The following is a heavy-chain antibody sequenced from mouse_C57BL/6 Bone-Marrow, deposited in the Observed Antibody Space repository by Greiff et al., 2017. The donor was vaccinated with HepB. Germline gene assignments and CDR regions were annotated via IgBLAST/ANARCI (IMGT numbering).Heavy chain of an antibody. CDR2: IRSKSSNYET. Sequence: EVMLVESGGGLVQPKGSLKLSCAASGFTFNTYAMHWVRQAPGKGLEWVARIRSKSSNYETYYADSVKDRFTISRDDSQSMLYLQMNNLKTEDTAMYYCVRETYYSNLYYFDYWGQGTTLTVSS. V-gene: IGHV10-3*01. D-gene: IGHD2-5*01. CDR1: GFTFNTYA. J-gene: IGHJ2*01. CDR3: VRETYYSNLYYFDY.